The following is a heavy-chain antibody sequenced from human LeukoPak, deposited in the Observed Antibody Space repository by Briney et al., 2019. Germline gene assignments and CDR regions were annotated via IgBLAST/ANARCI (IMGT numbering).Heavy chain of an antibody. Sequence: SETLSLTCAVYGGSFSGYYRSWIRQPPGKGLEWIGEINHSGSTNYNPSHKSRVTISVDTSKNQFSLKLSSVTAADTAVYYCARGGRYSSSWPWGQGTLVTVSS. J-gene: IGHJ5*02. V-gene: IGHV4-34*01. CDR2: INHSGST. CDR3: ARGGRYSSSWP. CDR1: GGSFSGYY. D-gene: IGHD6-13*01.